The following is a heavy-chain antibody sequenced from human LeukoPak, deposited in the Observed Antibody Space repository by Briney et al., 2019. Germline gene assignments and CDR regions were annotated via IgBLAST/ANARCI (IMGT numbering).Heavy chain of an antibody. Sequence: GGSLRLSCAASGFTLRGYWMHWVRQGPGKGLVWVSRINSDGSGTNYADSVKGRFTISRDNAKNTLYLQMNSLRAEDTAVYYCARSLAAAGTAAYYGMDVWGQGTTVTVSS. V-gene: IGHV3-74*01. CDR3: ARSLAAAGTAAYYGMDV. CDR1: GFTLRGYW. D-gene: IGHD6-13*01. CDR2: INSDGSGT. J-gene: IGHJ6*02.